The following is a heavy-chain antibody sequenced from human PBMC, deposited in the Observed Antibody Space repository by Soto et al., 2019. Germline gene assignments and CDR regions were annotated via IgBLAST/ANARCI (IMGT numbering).Heavy chain of an antibody. Sequence: PSETLSLTCTVCGGSISSYYWSWIRQPPGKGLEWIGDIYYSGSTNYNPSLKSRVTISVDTSNNQLSLKLRSVTAADTAVYYCARHDGFSSGWIIDYWGHGTLVTVSS. CDR3: ARHDGFSSGWIIDY. CDR2: IYYSGST. D-gene: IGHD6-19*01. J-gene: IGHJ4*01. CDR1: GGSISSYY. V-gene: IGHV4-59*08.